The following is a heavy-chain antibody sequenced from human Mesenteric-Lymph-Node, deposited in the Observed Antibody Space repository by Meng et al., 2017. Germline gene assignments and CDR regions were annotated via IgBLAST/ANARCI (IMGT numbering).Heavy chain of an antibody. V-gene: IGHV4-38-2*01. CDR1: GFTFSSYW. CDR3: ARANRGLWFGELPITNWFDP. D-gene: IGHD3-10*01. J-gene: IGHJ5*02. Sequence: GSLRLSCAASGFTFSSYWMHWVRQVPGKGLEWIGSIYHSGSTYYNPSLKSRVTISVDTSKNQFSLKLSSVTAADTAVYYCARANRGLWFGELPITNWFDPWGQGTLVTVSS. CDR2: IYHSGST.